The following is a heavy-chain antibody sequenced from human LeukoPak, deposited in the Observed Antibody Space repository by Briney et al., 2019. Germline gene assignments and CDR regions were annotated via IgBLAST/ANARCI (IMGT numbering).Heavy chain of an antibody. CDR2: IYSGDST. CDR1: GFTFSSYS. V-gene: IGHV3-53*01. D-gene: IGHD5-12*01. CDR3: ARDEGGSYPFDY. J-gene: IGHJ4*02. Sequence: PGGSLRLSCAASGFTFSSYSMNWVRQAPGKGLEWVSVIYSGDSTYYADSVKGRFTISRDNSKNTLYLQMNSLRAEDTAVYYCARDEGGSYPFDYWGQGTLVTVSS.